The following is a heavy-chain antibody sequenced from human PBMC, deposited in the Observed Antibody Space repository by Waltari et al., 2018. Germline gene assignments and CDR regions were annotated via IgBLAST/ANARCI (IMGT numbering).Heavy chain of an antibody. CDR3: VKYGFGGVLSH. D-gene: IGHD3-16*01. Sequence: EVQLKESGGKVIQPGGSLRLSCEASGFSFSNNAMSWVRQAPGKGLEWVSVMGGNGEYRSYADSVRGLFTISRDNSKNTLYLQMDSLRADDTAVYFCVKYGFGGVLSHWGQGTLVIVSS. V-gene: IGHV3-23*01. CDR2: MGGNGEYR. J-gene: IGHJ1*01. CDR1: GFSFSNNA.